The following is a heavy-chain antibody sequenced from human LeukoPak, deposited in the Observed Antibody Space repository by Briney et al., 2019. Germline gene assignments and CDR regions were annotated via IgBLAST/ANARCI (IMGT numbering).Heavy chain of an antibody. V-gene: IGHV4-4*02. CDR1: GGSISSSNW. Sequence: PSGTLSLTCAVSGGSISSSNWWSWVRQPPGKGLEWIGEIYHSGSTNYNPSLKSRVTISVDKSKNQFSLKLSSVTAADTAVYYCARDLRYFDWSYYYGMDVWGRGTTVTVSS. J-gene: IGHJ6*02. D-gene: IGHD3-9*01. CDR3: ARDLRYFDWSYYYGMDV. CDR2: IYHSGST.